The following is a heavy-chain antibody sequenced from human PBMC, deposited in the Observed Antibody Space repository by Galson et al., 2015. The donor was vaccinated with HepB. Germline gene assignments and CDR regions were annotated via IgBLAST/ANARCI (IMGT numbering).Heavy chain of an antibody. D-gene: IGHD6-19*01. Sequence: SLRLSCAASGFTFSNYGIHWVRQAPGKGLEWVAVISYDGSNKYYADSVKGRFTISRDNSKNTLYLQMNSLRAEDTAVYYCARDRTVAGFDYWGQGTLVTVSS. CDR1: GFTFSNYG. CDR3: ARDRTVAGFDY. V-gene: IGHV3-30*19. CDR2: ISYDGSNK. J-gene: IGHJ4*02.